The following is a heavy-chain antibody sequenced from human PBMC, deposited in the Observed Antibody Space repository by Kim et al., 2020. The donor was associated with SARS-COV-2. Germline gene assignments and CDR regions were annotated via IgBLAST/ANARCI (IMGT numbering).Heavy chain of an antibody. D-gene: IGHD6-19*01. CDR1: GFTVSSNY. V-gene: IGHV3-66*01. Sequence: GGSLRLSCAASGFTVSSNYMSWVRQAPGKGLEWVSVIYSGGSTYYADSVKGRFTISRDNSKNTLYLQMNSLRAEDTAVYYCARSPHITAVADKGNYWGQGTLVTVSS. CDR3: ARSPHITAVADKGNY. CDR2: IYSGGST. J-gene: IGHJ4*02.